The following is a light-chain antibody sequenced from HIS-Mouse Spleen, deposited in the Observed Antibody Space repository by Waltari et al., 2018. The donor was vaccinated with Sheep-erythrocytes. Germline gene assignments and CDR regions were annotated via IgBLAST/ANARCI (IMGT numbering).Light chain of an antibody. J-gene: IGLJ1*01. CDR2: DVS. CDR1: SRDVGGSNF. V-gene: IGLV2-11*01. CDR3: CSYAGSYNHV. Sequence: QSALTQPRSVSGSPGQSVTISCTGTSRDVGGSNFVSCYQQHPGKAPKLMIYDVSKRPSGVPDRFSGSKSGNTASLTFSGLQAEDEADYYCCSYAGSYNHVFATGTKVTVL.